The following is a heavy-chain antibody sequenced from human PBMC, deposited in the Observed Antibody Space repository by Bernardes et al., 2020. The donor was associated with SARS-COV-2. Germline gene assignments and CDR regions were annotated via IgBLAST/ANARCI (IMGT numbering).Heavy chain of an antibody. D-gene: IGHD2-8*01. CDR3: ARSPGMRRASWPYDY. CDR1: GDSISSSY. J-gene: IGHJ4*02. Sequence: SETLSLTCTVSGDSISSSYWSWIRQFPGPGLAWIWFVYYGGSTTYNPSLSSRVTISVDTSKKQFSLKLNYVTAADTATYYCARSPGMRRASWPYDYWGRGTRVIVSS. V-gene: IGHV4-59*01. CDR2: VYYGGST.